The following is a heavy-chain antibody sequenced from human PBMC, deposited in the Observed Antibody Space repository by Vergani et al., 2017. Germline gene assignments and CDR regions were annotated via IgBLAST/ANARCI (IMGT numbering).Heavy chain of an antibody. J-gene: IGHJ3*02. V-gene: IGHV4-31*03. CDR1: GGSISSGGYY. CDR2: IYYSGST. Sequence: QLQLQESGSGLVKPSQTLSLTCTVSGGSISSGGYYWSWIRQHPGKGLEWIGYIYYSGSTYYNPSLKSRVTISVDTSKNQFSLKLSSVNAADTAVYYCARARGEGDAFDIWGQGTMVTVSS. CDR3: ARARGEGDAFDI.